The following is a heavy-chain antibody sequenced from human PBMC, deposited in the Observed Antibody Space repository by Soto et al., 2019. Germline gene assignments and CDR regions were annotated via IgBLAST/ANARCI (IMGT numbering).Heavy chain of an antibody. CDR3: ARGNHRWLQLWYFDL. D-gene: IGHD5-12*01. CDR1: GGTFSSYT. CDR2: IIPIFGTA. Sequence: QVQLVQSGAEVKKPGSSVTVSCKASGGTFSSYTISWVRQAPGQGLEWMGGIIPIFGTANYAQKFKGRVTIPADESRSTAERELRSLRSEDTAVYYCARGNHRWLQLWYFDLWGRGTLVTVSS. V-gene: IGHV1-69*12. J-gene: IGHJ2*01.